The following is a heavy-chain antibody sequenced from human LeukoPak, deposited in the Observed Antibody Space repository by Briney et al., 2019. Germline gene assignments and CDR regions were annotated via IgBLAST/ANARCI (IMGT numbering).Heavy chain of an antibody. Sequence: SETLSLTCTVSGGSISSYYWSWIRQPPGKGLEWIGYIYYSGSTNYNPSLKSRVTISVDTSKNQFSLKLSSVTAADTAVYYCARVWYFDWLTTDYWGQGTLVTVSS. CDR1: GGSISSYY. V-gene: IGHV4-59*01. D-gene: IGHD3-9*01. J-gene: IGHJ4*02. CDR2: IYYSGST. CDR3: ARVWYFDWLTTDY.